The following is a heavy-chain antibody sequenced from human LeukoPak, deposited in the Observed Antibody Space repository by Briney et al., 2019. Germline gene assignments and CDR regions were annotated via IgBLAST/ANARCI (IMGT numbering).Heavy chain of an antibody. CDR2: IYDSGST. J-gene: IGHJ4*02. CDR3: ARHLVGATGTGPFDY. D-gene: IGHD1-26*01. V-gene: IGHV4-39*01. CDR1: GGSTSSSTYY. Sequence: SETLSLTCTVSGGSTSSSTYYWDWIRQPPGKGLEWIGNIYDSGSTHYNPSLKSRVTMSVDTSKNQFSLKLSSVTAADTAVYYCARHLVGATGTGPFDYWGQGTLVTVSS.